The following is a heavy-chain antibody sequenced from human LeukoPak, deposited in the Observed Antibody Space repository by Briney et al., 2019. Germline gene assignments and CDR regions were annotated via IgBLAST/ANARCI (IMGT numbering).Heavy chain of an antibody. Sequence: RASVKVSCKASGYTFTSYDINWVRQAPGQGLGWMGWMNPNSGNTGYAQKFQGRVTMTRNTSISTAYMELSSLRSEDTAVYYCARGSGDTIFGVVSYGMDVWGQGTTVTVSS. CDR2: MNPNSGNT. CDR1: GYTFTSYD. CDR3: ARGSGDTIFGVVSYGMDV. D-gene: IGHD3-3*01. J-gene: IGHJ6*02. V-gene: IGHV1-8*01.